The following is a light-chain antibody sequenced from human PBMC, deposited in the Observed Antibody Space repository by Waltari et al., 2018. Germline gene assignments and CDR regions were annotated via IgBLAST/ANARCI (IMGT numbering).Light chain of an antibody. J-gene: IGKJ2*01. V-gene: IGKV3-20*01. CDR3: QQYGSSPYS. Sequence: EIVLTQSPGTLSLSAGERATLSCMASQTLNNNYLAWYQQKPGQSPGLLIFAASKRATGVPDRFSGSRSGTDFTLTISRLEPEDFAMYYCQQYGSSPYSFGQGARVDFK. CDR1: QTLNNNY. CDR2: AAS.